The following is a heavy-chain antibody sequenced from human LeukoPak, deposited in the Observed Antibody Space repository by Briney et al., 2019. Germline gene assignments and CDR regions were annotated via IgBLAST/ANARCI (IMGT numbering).Heavy chain of an antibody. CDR3: ARGRKAGSLDY. V-gene: IGHV3-48*01. CDR1: GFTFSSYE. Sequence: PGGSLRLSCAASGFTFSSYEMNWVRQAPGKGLEWVSYISSSSSTIYYADSVKGRFTISRDNAKNSLYLQMNSLRAEDTAVYYCARGRKAGSLDYWGQGTLVTVSS. CDR2: ISSSSSTI. J-gene: IGHJ4*02. D-gene: IGHD1-1*01.